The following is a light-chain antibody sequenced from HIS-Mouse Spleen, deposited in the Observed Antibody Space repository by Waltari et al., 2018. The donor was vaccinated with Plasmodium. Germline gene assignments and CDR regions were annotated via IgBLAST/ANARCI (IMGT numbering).Light chain of an antibody. CDR3: QVGDSSTANVV. Sequence: SYELTQPLSVSVALGQTARITCGGNNIGSKNVHWYQQKPGQAPVLVIYRDSNRPAGIPERVSGYNSGNTATLTISRAQDGDEADCYCQVGDSSTANVVFGGGTKLTVL. CDR1: NIGSKN. J-gene: IGLJ2*01. CDR2: RDS. V-gene: IGLV3-9*01.